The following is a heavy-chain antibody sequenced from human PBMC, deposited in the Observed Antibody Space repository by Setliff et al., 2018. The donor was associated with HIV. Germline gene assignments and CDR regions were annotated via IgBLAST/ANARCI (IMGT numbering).Heavy chain of an antibody. Sequence: PSETLSLTCAVYGGSFSDYYWSWIRQPPGKGLEWIGEINHSGSTNYNPSLKSRVTISVDTSKNQFSLKLSSVTAADTAVYYCARATVTADFYYDGLDVWGQGTTVTVSS. V-gene: IGHV4-34*01. D-gene: IGHD4-17*01. CDR1: GGSFSDYY. CDR3: ARATVTADFYYDGLDV. J-gene: IGHJ6*02. CDR2: INHSGST.